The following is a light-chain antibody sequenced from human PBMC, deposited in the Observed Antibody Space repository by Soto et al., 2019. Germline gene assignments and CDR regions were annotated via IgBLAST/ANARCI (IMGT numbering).Light chain of an antibody. CDR2: LEGSGSY. Sequence: QSVLTQSSSASASLGSSVKLTCTLSSGHSSYIIAWHQQQPGKAPRYLMKLEGSGSYNKGSGVPDRCSGSSSGADRYLTISNLQFEAEDNYYCETWDISTRVFGGGTKLTVL. CDR1: SGHSSYI. CDR3: ETWDISTRV. J-gene: IGLJ2*01. V-gene: IGLV4-60*02.